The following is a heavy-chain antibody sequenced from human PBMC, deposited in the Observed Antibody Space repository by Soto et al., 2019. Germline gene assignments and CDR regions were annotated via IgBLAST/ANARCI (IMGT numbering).Heavy chain of an antibody. CDR3: ATDADCSGGSCHDY. Sequence: ASVKVSCKVSGYTLTELSMHWVRQAPGKGLEWMGGFDPEDGETIYAQKFQGRVTMTEDTSTDTAYMELSSLRSEDTAVYYCATDADCSGGSCHDYWGQGTLVTVSS. CDR2: FDPEDGET. J-gene: IGHJ4*02. CDR1: GYTLTELS. D-gene: IGHD2-15*01. V-gene: IGHV1-24*01.